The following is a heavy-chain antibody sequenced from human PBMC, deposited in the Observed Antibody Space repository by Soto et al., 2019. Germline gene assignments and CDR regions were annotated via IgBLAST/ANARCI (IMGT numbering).Heavy chain of an antibody. CDR2: IYYSGST. CDR3: ARDTPMITFGGVISPSWFDP. D-gene: IGHD3-16*01. V-gene: IGHV4-30-4*01. J-gene: IGHJ5*02. CDR1: VGSLSSGDYY. Sequence: SQTLSLTCTVSVGSLSSGDYYWSWIRQPPGKGLEWIGYIYYSGSTYCNPSLKSRVTISVDTSKNQFSLKLSSVTAADTAVYYCARDTPMITFGGVISPSWFDPWGQGTLVTVSS.